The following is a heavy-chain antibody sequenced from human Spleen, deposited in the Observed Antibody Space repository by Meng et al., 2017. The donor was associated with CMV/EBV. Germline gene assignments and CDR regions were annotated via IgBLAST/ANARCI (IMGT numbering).Heavy chain of an antibody. CDR2: FYHNGST. Sequence: SETLSLTCSVSGYAINSGYYWGWIRQPPGKGLEWIGSFYHNGSTYYNPSLKIRVTISVDTSKNQFSLNLSSVTAADTAVYYCARDNRGFYSDFWTGFKDLYYCYGLDVWGLGTTVTVSS. D-gene: IGHD3/OR15-3a*01. J-gene: IGHJ6*02. V-gene: IGHV4-38-2*02. CDR3: ARDNRGFYSDFWTGFKDLYYCYGLDV. CDR1: GYAINSGYY.